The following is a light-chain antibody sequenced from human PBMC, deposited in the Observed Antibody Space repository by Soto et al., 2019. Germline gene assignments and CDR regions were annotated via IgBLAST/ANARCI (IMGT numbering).Light chain of an antibody. V-gene: IGLV1-51*01. Sequence: QSVLTQPPSVSAAPGQKVTISCSGSSSNIGNNYVSWYQQLPGTAPKLLIYDNNKRPSGIPDRLSGSKSGTSATLGITGLQTGDEADYFCGTWDSSLSADNYVFGIGTKVTVL. J-gene: IGLJ1*01. CDR3: GTWDSSLSADNYV. CDR1: SSNIGNNY. CDR2: DNN.